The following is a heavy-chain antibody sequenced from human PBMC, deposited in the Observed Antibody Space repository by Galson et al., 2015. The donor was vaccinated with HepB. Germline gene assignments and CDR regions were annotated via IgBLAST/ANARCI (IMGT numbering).Heavy chain of an antibody. CDR3: ARGGEYFDN. V-gene: IGHV1-3*01. D-gene: IGHD4-17*01. Sequence: KFQGRVTIARDTSASTASMELSSLRSEDTAVYYCARGGEYFDNWGQGTLVSVSS. J-gene: IGHJ4*02.